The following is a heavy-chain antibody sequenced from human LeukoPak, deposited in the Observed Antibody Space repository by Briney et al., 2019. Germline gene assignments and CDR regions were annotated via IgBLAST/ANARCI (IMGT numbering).Heavy chain of an antibody. V-gene: IGHV4-59*08. J-gene: IGHJ3*02. CDR2: VYYRGFT. CDR1: GGSISTYY. Sequence: KPSETLSLTCTVSGGSISTYYWTWIRQPPGKGLEWLGYVYYRGFTNYNPSLKSRVTISVDTSKNQLSLKLSSVTAADTAVYCCARGQSDAFDIWGQGTMVTVSS. CDR3: ARGQSDAFDI.